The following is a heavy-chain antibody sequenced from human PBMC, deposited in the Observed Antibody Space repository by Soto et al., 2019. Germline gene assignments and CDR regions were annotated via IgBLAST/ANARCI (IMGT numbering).Heavy chain of an antibody. CDR2: IYSGGST. J-gene: IGHJ4*02. CDR1: GFTVSSNY. V-gene: IGHV3-53*01. D-gene: IGHD3-3*01. CDR3: ARDSTRSGYYNS. Sequence: GGSLRLSCAASGFTVSSNYMSWVRQAPGKGLEWVSVIYSGGSTYYADSVKGRFTISRDNSKNTLYLQMNSLRAEDTAVYYCARDSTRSGYYNSWGQGTLVTVSS.